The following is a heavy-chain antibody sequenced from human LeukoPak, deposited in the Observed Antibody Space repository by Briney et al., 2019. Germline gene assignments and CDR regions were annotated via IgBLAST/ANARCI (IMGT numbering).Heavy chain of an antibody. CDR3: ARAPDIVVVPAADDI. CDR2: INHSGST. Sequence: SETLSLTCAVYGGSFSGYYWSWIRQPPGKGLEWIGEINHSGSTNYNPSLTSRVTISVDTSKNHFSLKLSSVTAADTAVYYCARAPDIVVVPAADDIWGQGTMVTVSS. V-gene: IGHV4-34*01. J-gene: IGHJ3*02. D-gene: IGHD2-2*01. CDR1: GGSFSGYY.